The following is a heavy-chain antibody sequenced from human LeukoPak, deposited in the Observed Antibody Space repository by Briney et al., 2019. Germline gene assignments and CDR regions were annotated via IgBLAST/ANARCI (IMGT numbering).Heavy chain of an antibody. CDR3: ARTTYYYDSSGYHYFDY. CDR2: ISYDGSNK. D-gene: IGHD3-22*01. J-gene: IGHJ4*02. Sequence: GGSLRLSCAASGFTFSSYAMRWVRQAPGKGLEWVAVISYDGSNKYYADSVKGRFTISRDNSKNTLYLQMNSLRAEDTAVYYCARTTYYYDSSGYHYFDYWGQGTLVTVSS. V-gene: IGHV3-30-3*01. CDR1: GFTFSSYA.